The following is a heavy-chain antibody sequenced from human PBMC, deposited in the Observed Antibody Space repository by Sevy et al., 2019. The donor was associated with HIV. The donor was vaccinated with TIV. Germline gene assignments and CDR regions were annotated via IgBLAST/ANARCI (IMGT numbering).Heavy chain of an antibody. CDR2: IKTKIDGGTA. J-gene: IGHJ4*02. Sequence: GGSLRLSCAGTGFTFSDAWMTWVRQAPGKGLEWVGRIKTKIDGGTADYGAPVEGRFTISRDDSKNMLFLQMNSLKPEDTALYYCIIDRYSSSSVFDYWGQGTLVTVSS. CDR3: IIDRYSSSSVFDY. V-gene: IGHV3-15*01. CDR1: GFTFSDAW. D-gene: IGHD6-6*01.